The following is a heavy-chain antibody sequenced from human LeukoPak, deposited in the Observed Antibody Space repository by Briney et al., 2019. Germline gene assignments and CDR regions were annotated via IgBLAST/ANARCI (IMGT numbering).Heavy chain of an antibody. CDR2: INAGNGNT. CDR3: AREGFFYGDYDY. D-gene: IGHD4-17*01. Sequence: GASVKVSCKASGYTFTSYAMHWVRQAPGQRLKWMGWINAGNGNTKYSQKFQGRVTITRDTSASTAYMELSSLRSEDTAVYYCAREGFFYGDYDYWGQGTLVTVSS. CDR1: GYTFTSYA. J-gene: IGHJ4*02. V-gene: IGHV1-3*01.